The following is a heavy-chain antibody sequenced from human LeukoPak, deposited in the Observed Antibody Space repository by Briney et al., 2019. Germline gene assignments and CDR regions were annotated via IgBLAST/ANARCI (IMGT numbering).Heavy chain of an antibody. J-gene: IGHJ4*02. V-gene: IGHV3-23*01. Sequence: PGGSLRLSCAASGFTFSSYAMSWARQAPGKGLEWVSAISGSGGSTYYADSVKGRFTISRDNSKNTLYLQMNSLRAEDTAVYYCAKVGTRITIFGVVFVWGQGTLVTVSS. CDR3: AKVGTRITIFGVVFV. D-gene: IGHD3-3*01. CDR1: GFTFSSYA. CDR2: ISGSGGST.